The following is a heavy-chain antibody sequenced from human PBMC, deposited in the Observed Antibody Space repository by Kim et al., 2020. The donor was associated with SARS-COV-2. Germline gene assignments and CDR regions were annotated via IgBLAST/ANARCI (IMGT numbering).Heavy chain of an antibody. J-gene: IGHJ6*02. CDR2: IIHNAGGGTV. CDR3: TWDWDYYYRMDV. D-gene: IGHD1-26*01. CDR1: GFPFIDAW. V-gene: IGHV3-15*01. Sequence: GGSLRLSCAASGFPFIDAWMNWVRQVPGKGLEWVGRIIHNAGGGTVDYAASVKGRFSISRDDSKSTLYLQMNSLETEDTVVYYCTWDWDYYYRMDVWGLGTTVTVS.